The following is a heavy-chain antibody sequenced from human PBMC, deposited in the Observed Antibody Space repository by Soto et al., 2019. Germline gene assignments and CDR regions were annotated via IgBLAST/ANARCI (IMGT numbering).Heavy chain of an antibody. V-gene: IGHV1-46*02. CDR1: GYPFNSHY. CDR3: ARGREMTTVTTLRY. D-gene: IGHD4-17*01. CDR2: INPSGGST. J-gene: IGHJ4*02. Sequence: QVPLVQSGAEVKKPGASVKVFCKASGYPFNSHYMHWVRQAPGPGLEWMGIINPSGGSTSYAQKFQGRVTMTRDTSTSTVYMELSSLRSEDTAVYYCARGREMTTVTTLRYWGQGTLVTVSS.